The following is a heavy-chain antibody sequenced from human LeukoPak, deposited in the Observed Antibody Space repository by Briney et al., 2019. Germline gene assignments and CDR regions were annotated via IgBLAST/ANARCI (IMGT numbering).Heavy chain of an antibody. CDR2: IGIDSGNT. V-gene: IGHV3-48*01. D-gene: IGHD5-24*01. CDR1: GFTFSDYS. CDR3: ARGYKYAFDN. J-gene: IGHJ4*02. Sequence: PGGPLRLSCAASGFTFSDYSMNWVRQAPGKGLEWISYIGIDSGNTNYADSVKGRFTISGDKAKNSLYLQMNSLRVEDTAVYYCARGYKYAFDNWGQGTLVTVSS.